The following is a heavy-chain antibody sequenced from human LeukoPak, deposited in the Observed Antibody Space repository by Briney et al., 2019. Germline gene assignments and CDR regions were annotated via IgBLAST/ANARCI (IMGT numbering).Heavy chain of an antibody. J-gene: IGHJ4*02. Sequence: PGGSLRLSCAVSGFTFSSYAMRWVRQAPGKGLEWVSAISGSGGSRYYADSVKGRFTISRDNSKNTLYLQMNSLRAEDTAVYYCAKTDIVVVPAAMRGYYFDYWGQGTLVTVSS. CDR2: ISGSGGSR. D-gene: IGHD2-2*01. CDR3: AKTDIVVVPAAMRGYYFDY. V-gene: IGHV3-23*01. CDR1: GFTFSSYA.